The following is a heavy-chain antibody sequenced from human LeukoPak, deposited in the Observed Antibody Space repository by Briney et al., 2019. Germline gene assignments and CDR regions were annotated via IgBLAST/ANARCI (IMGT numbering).Heavy chain of an antibody. J-gene: IGHJ4*02. Sequence: SVKVSCKASGGTFSSYAISWVRQAPGQGLEWMGRIIPILGIANYAQKFQGRVTITADKSTSTAYMELSSLRSEDTAVYYCARDRWRQDSYGYVDYWGQGTLVTVSS. CDR2: IIPILGIA. D-gene: IGHD5-18*01. V-gene: IGHV1-69*04. CDR1: GGTFSSYA. CDR3: ARDRWRQDSYGYVDY.